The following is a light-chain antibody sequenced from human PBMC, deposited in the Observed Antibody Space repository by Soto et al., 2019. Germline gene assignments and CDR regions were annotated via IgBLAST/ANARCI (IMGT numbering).Light chain of an antibody. CDR3: SSYAGTHIV. V-gene: IGLV2-8*01. CDR1: SSDVGGYNY. J-gene: IGLJ1*01. CDR2: DVT. Sequence: QSALTQPPSASGSPGQSVTISCTGTSSDVGGYNYVSWYQQHPGKAPKLMIYDVTKRPSGVPDRFSGSKSGNTASLTVSGLLAEDEADYYCSSYAGTHIVFGTGNKVTVL.